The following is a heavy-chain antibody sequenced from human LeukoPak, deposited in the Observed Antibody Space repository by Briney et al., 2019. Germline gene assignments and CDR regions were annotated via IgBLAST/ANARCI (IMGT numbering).Heavy chain of an antibody. CDR3: ARDPLGYCSSTSCHRSAFDI. CDR2: ISGDGGST. Sequence: GGSLRLSCAASGFTFDDYAIHWVRQAPGKGLEWVSLISGDGGSTYYADSVKGRFTISRDNAKNSLYLQMNSLRAEDTAVYYCARDPLGYCSSTSCHRSAFDIWGQGTMVTVSS. V-gene: IGHV3-43*02. J-gene: IGHJ3*02. CDR1: GFTFDDYA. D-gene: IGHD2-2*01.